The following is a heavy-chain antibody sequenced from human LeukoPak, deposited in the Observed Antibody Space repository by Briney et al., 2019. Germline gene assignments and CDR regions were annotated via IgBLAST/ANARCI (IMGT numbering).Heavy chain of an antibody. CDR1: GGSFSGYY. Sequence: PSETLSLTCTVYGGSFSGYYWSWIRQPPGKGLEWIGEINHSGSTNYNPSLKSRVTISVDTSKNQFSLKLSSVTAADTAVYYCAFSVLESWDYWGQGTLVTVSS. CDR2: INHSGST. J-gene: IGHJ4*02. CDR3: AFSVLESWDY. D-gene: IGHD3-3*01. V-gene: IGHV4-34*01.